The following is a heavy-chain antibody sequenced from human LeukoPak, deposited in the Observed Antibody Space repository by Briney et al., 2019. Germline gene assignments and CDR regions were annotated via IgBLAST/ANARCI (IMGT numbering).Heavy chain of an antibody. CDR3: ARGYGRGGYYYYYGMDV. CDR2: IYYSGST. V-gene: IGHV4-59*12. J-gene: IGHJ6*04. D-gene: IGHD4-17*01. CDR1: GGSISSYY. Sequence: SETLSLTCSVSGGSISSYYWSWIRQPPGKGLEWIGYIYYSGSTNYNPSLKSRVTISVDTPKNQFSLKLSSVTAADTAVYYCARGYGRGGYYYYYGMDVWGKGTTVTVSS.